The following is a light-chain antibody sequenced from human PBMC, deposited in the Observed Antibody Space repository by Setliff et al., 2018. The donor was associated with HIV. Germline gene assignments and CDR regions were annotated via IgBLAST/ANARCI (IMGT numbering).Light chain of an antibody. CDR2: NVN. V-gene: IGLV2-23*02. CDR1: SNDVGGHNL. CDR3: CSYSRSSVPYV. Sequence: QSALTQVASVSGSPGQSITISCTGTSNDVGGHNLVSWFRVDPGKAPKLIIFNVNLWASGVSHRFSASKSGNTASLTISGLQSEDEADYYCCSYSRSSVPYVFGSGTKVTVL. J-gene: IGLJ1*01.